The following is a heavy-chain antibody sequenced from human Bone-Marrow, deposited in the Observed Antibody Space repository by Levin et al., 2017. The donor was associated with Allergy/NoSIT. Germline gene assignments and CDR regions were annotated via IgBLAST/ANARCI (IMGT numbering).Heavy chain of an antibody. J-gene: IGHJ6*02. CDR1: GGSISNYY. Sequence: SETLSLTCTVSGGSISNYYWTWIRQPPGKGLEWIGFIQYSGITNYNPSLESRVTISVDTPKNQFSLKLSSVTAADTAVYYCARLGNYYDSTGYSTYGMDVWGQGTTVTVSS. CDR2: IQYSGIT. V-gene: IGHV4-59*01. CDR3: ARLGNYYDSTGYSTYGMDV. D-gene: IGHD3-22*01.